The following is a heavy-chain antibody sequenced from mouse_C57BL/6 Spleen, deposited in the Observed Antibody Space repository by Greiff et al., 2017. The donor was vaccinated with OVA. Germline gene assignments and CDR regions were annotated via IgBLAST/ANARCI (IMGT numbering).Heavy chain of an antibody. J-gene: IGHJ2*01. D-gene: IGHD2-2*01. CDR1: GYAFTNYL. Sequence: VQLQQSGAELVRPGTSVKVSCKASGYAFTNYLIEWVKQRPGQGLEWIGVINPGSGGTNYNEKFKGKATLTADKSSSTAYMQLSSLTSEDSAVYFCASGGLVRFDYWGQGTTLTVSS. V-gene: IGHV1-54*01. CDR3: ASGGLVRFDY. CDR2: INPGSGGT.